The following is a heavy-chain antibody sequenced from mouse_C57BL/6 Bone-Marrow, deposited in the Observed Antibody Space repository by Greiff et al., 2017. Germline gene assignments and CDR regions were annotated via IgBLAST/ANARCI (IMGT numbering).Heavy chain of an antibody. CDR3: SVSTTVVARYWYFDV. V-gene: IGHV1-49*01. Sequence: LQQPGAELVRPGSSVKLSCKDSYFAFTASAMHWVKQRPGHGLEWIGSFTMYSDATEYSENFKGKATLTANTSSSTAYMELSSLTSEDSAVYYCSVSTTVVARYWYFDVWGTGTTVTVSS. D-gene: IGHD1-1*01. CDR2: FTMYSDAT. CDR1: YFAFTASA. J-gene: IGHJ1*03.